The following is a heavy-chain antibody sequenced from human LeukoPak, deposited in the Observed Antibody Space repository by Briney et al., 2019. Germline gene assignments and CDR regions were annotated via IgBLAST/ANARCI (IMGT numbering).Heavy chain of an antibody. CDR2: SRNKAKSYTT. D-gene: IGHD6-19*01. Sequence: GGSLRLSCAVSGFTFNDHFLDWVRQAPGKGLEWVGRSRNKAKSYTTEYGASVKGKFTISRDDSKSTLYLQMNSLKTEDTAVYYCARVGSVAGSDYLDYWGQGTLVTVSS. V-gene: IGHV3-72*01. CDR3: ARVGSVAGSDYLDY. J-gene: IGHJ4*02. CDR1: GFTFNDHF.